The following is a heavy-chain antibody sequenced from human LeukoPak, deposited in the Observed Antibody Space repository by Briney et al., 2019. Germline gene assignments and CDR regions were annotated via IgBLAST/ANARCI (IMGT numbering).Heavy chain of an antibody. J-gene: IGHJ4*02. Sequence: GGSLRLSCAASGFTFNTHGMHWVRQAPGKGLEWVAVVWYDGINKYYADSVKGQFTISRDNSKNMLYLQMNSLRAEDTAVYYCARGPNPSEVVLDHWGQGTLVTVSS. CDR2: VWYDGINK. V-gene: IGHV3-33*01. CDR1: GFTFNTHG. CDR3: ARGPNPSEVVLDH. D-gene: IGHD1-14*01.